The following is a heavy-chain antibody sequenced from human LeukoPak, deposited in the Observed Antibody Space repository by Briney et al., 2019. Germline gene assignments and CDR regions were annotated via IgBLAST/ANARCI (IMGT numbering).Heavy chain of an antibody. V-gene: IGHV1-18*01. Sequence: ASVRVSCKACGYTFTSHGITWVRPAPGQGLEWVGWINAYNWHTHYVQNLQGRATMHTDTSTSTAYMELRSLRSDDTAVYYCARGEYSFFDYWGQGTLVTVSS. D-gene: IGHD5-18*01. J-gene: IGHJ4*02. CDR2: INAYNWHT. CDR1: GYTFTSHG. CDR3: ARGEYSFFDY.